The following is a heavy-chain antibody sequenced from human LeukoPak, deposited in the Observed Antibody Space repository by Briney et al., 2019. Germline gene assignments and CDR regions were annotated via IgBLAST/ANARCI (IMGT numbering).Heavy chain of an antibody. CDR1: GFTFSSYS. CDR2: ISSSSSTI. CDR3: ARDGERIAAAGWDFDY. D-gene: IGHD6-13*01. V-gene: IGHV3-48*01. Sequence: PGGSLRLSCAASGFTFSSYSMNWVRQAPGKGLEWVSYISSSSSTIYYADSVKGRFTISRDNAKNSLYLQMNSLRAEDTAVYYCARDGERIAAAGWDFDYWGQGTLVTVSS. J-gene: IGHJ4*02.